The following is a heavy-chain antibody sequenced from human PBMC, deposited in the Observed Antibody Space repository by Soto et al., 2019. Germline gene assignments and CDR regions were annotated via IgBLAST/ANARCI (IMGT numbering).Heavy chain of an antibody. Sequence: EVQLVESGGGLVQPGGSLRLSCAASGLTFSDHYMDWVRQPPGKGLEWVGRIRNKANRYTTEYAASVKGRFTISRDDSKNSLYLQMNSLKTEDTAVYYCATGGNPFDSWGQGTLVTVSS. J-gene: IGHJ4*02. CDR1: GLTFSDHY. CDR2: IRNKANRYTT. D-gene: IGHD3-16*01. V-gene: IGHV3-72*01. CDR3: ATGGNPFDS.